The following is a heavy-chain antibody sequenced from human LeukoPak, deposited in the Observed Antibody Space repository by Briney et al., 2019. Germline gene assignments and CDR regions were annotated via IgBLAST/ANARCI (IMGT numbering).Heavy chain of an antibody. V-gene: IGHV4-61*02. D-gene: IGHD5-24*01. CDR2: ISATGST. CDR1: GGSISSGSYY. CDR3: AGEVRARDGYNYGGSDY. J-gene: IGHJ4*02. Sequence: KPSQTLSLTCTVSGGSISSGSYYWTWIRQPAGKGLEWIGRISATGSTNYNPSLKRRVTISIDTSNNQFSLKLSCVTAADTGVYYCAGEVRARDGYNYGGSDYWGQGTLVTVSS.